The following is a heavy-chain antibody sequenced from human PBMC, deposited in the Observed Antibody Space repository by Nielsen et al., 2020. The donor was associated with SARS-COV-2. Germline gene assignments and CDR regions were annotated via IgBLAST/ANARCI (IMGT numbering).Heavy chain of an antibody. J-gene: IGHJ3*02. V-gene: IGHV3-33*01. Sequence: WIRQPPVKGLEWVAVIWYDGSNKYYADSVKGRFTISRDNSKNTLYLQMNSLRAEDTAVYYCARDYSPFYYDSSVGYAFDIWGQGTMVTVSS. CDR3: ARDYSPFYYDSSVGYAFDI. CDR2: IWYDGSNK. D-gene: IGHD3-22*01.